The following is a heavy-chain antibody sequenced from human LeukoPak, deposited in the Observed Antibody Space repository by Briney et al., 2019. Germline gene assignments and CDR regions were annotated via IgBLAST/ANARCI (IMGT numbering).Heavy chain of an antibody. Sequence: GGSLRLSCAASGFTFSSYSVNWVRQAPGKGLEWVSSISSSSSYIYYADSVKGRFTISRDNAKNSLYLQMNSLRAEDTAVYYCARGPYSSSWYSWFDPWGQGTLVTVSS. J-gene: IGHJ5*02. CDR2: ISSSSSYI. CDR3: ARGPYSSSWYSWFDP. CDR1: GFTFSSYS. D-gene: IGHD6-13*01. V-gene: IGHV3-21*01.